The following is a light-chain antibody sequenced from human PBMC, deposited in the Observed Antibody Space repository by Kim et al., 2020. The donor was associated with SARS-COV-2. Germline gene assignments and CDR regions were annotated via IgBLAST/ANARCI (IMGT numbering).Light chain of an antibody. CDR1: NIGSKS. V-gene: IGLV3-21*04. Sequence: SYELTQSPSVSVAPGRTARISCGGNNIGSKSVHWYQQKPGQAPVLVIYYDSDRPSGISERFSGSNSENVATLTISRVEAGDEADYYCQVWDFDGDNAVFGGGTQLTVL. J-gene: IGLJ3*02. CDR2: YDS. CDR3: QVWDFDGDNAV.